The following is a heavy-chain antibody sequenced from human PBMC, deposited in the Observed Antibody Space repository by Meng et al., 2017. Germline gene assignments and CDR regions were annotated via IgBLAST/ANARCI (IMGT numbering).Heavy chain of an antibody. V-gene: IGHV3-33*01. Sequence: VQLVESGGGVVQPGWSLRMSCAASGFTFSSYGMHGVRQAPGKGLEWVAVIWYDGSNKYYADSVKGRFTISRDNSKNTLYLQMNSLRAEDTAVYYCARGFLWFGEDVDYWGQGTLVTVSS. CDR1: GFTFSSYG. J-gene: IGHJ4*02. D-gene: IGHD3-10*01. CDR3: ARGFLWFGEDVDY. CDR2: IWYDGSNK.